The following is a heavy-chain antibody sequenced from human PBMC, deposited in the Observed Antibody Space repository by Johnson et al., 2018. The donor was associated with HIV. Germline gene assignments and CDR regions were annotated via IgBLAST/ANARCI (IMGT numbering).Heavy chain of an antibody. CDR3: AKSLPCYDAFDI. CDR1: GFTFSSYG. V-gene: IGHV3-30*02. D-gene: IGHD4/OR15-4a*01. J-gene: IGHJ3*02. CDR2: IRYDGSNK. Sequence: VHLVESGGGVVQPGGSLRLSCVASGFTFSSYGIHWVRQAPGKGLEWVASIRYDGSNKYYADSVKGRFTIFRDNSKNTLYLKMNRLRAEDTAVYYCAKSLPCYDAFDIWGQGTMVTVSS.